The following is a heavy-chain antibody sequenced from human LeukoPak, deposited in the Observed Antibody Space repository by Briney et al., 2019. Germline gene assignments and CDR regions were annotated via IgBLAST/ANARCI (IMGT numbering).Heavy chain of an antibody. CDR2: ISSSGSTI. V-gene: IGHV3-48*03. CDR3: ARATGALDY. Sequence: PGGSLRLSCAASGLTFSSYEMNWVRQAPGKGLEWVSYISSSGSTIYYADSVKGRFTISRDNAKNSLYLQMNSLRAEDTAVYYCARATGALDYWGQGTLVTVSS. D-gene: IGHD1-14*01. CDR1: GLTFSSYE. J-gene: IGHJ4*02.